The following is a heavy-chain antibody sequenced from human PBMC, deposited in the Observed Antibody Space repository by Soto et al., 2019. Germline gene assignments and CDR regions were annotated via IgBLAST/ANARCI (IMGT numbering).Heavy chain of an antibody. CDR1: GYTLTELS. CDR2: FDPEDGET. V-gene: IGHV1-24*01. D-gene: IGHD3-3*01. Sequence: ASVKVSCKVSGYTLTELSMHWVRQAPGKGLEWMGGFDPEDGETIYAQKFQGRVTMTEDTSASTAYMELSSLRSEDTAVYYCARENDFWSGYYPLGMDVWGQGTTVTVSS. J-gene: IGHJ6*02. CDR3: ARENDFWSGYYPLGMDV.